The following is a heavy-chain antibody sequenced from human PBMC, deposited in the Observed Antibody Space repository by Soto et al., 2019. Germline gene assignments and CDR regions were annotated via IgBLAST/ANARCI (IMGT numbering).Heavy chain of an antibody. CDR3: ARRGWRGSSSWNEYFQH. V-gene: IGHV3-48*03. CDR1: GFTFSSYE. J-gene: IGHJ1*01. D-gene: IGHD6-13*01. Sequence: EVQLVESGGGLVQPGGSLRLSCAASGFTFSSYEMNWVRQAPGKGLEWVSYISCSGSTIYYADSVKGRFTISRDNAKNSLYLQMNSLRAEHTAVYYCARRGWRGSSSWNEYFQHWGQGTLVTVSS. CDR2: ISCSGSTI.